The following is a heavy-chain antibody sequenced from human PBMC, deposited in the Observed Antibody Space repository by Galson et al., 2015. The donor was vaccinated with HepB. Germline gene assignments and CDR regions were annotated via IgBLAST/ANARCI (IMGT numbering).Heavy chain of an antibody. D-gene: IGHD6-19*01. V-gene: IGHV6-1*01. Sequence: CAISGDSVSSTSAAWNWIRQSPSRGLEWLGRTYYRSKWYNDYAVSVKSRITINPDTSKNQFSLQLNSVTPEDTAVYYCARTETSSGWYEGTNASDIWGQGTMVTVSS. CDR1: GDSVSSTSAA. CDR3: ARTETSSGWYEGTNASDI. CDR2: TYYRSKWYN. J-gene: IGHJ3*02.